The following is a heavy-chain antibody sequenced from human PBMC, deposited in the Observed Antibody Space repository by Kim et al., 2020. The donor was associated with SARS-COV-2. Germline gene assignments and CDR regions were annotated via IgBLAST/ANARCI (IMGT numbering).Heavy chain of an antibody. CDR3: AKDSGPTVTTRVSVGWFDP. CDR1: GFTFSSYG. V-gene: IGHV3-30*18. CDR2: ISYDGSNK. J-gene: IGHJ5*02. Sequence: GGSLRLSCAASGFTFSSYGMHWVRQAPGKGLEWVAVISYDGSNKYYADSVKGRFTISRDNSKNTLYLQMNSLRAEDTAVYYCAKDSGPTVTTRVSVGWFDPWGQGTLVTVSS. D-gene: IGHD4-17*01.